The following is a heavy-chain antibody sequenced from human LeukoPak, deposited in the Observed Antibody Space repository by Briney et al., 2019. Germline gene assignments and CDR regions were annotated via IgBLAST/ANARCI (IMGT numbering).Heavy chain of an antibody. CDR3: AKEGLVGATNY. J-gene: IGHJ4*02. Sequence: PGRSLRLSCAASGFTFSSYGMHWVRQAPGKGLVWVAVISYDGSNKYYADSVKGRFTISRDISKNTLYLQMNSLRAEDTAVYYCAKEGLVGATNYWGQGTLVTVSS. CDR1: GFTFSSYG. D-gene: IGHD1-26*01. V-gene: IGHV3-30*18. CDR2: ISYDGSNK.